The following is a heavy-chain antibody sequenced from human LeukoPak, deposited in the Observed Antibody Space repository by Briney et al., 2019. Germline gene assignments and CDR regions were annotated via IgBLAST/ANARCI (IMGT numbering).Heavy chain of an antibody. CDR2: IRYDGSNK. D-gene: IGHD2-15*01. J-gene: IGHJ3*02. V-gene: IGHV3-30*02. CDR1: GVTFSSYG. Sequence: GGSLRFSCAASGVTFSSYGMHWVRQAPGKGLEWVAFIRYDGSNKYYADSVKGRFTISRDNSKNTLYLQMNSLRAEDTAVYYCAKAHLSVVAATSDADAFDIWGQGTMVTVSS. CDR3: AKAHLSVVAATSDADAFDI.